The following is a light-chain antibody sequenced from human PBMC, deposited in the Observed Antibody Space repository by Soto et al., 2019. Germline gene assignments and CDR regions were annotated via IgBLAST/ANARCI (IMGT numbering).Light chain of an antibody. J-gene: IGKJ3*01. CDR1: QSVSSNY. Sequence: EIVLTQSPGTLSLSPGERATLSCRASQSVSSNYLAWYQQKAGQAPRLLIYGSSSRATGIPDRFSGSESGTDFALAISRLEPEDFALYFCQQYGSSPGLFTFGPGSKVDFK. V-gene: IGKV3-20*01. CDR2: GSS. CDR3: QQYGSSPGLFT.